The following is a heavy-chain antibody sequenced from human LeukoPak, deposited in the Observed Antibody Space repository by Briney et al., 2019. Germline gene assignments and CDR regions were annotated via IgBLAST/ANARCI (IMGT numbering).Heavy chain of an antibody. D-gene: IGHD2-15*01. CDR1: GYSISSGYY. J-gene: IGHJ4*02. Sequence: SETLSLTCTVSGYSISSGYYWGWIRQPPGKGLEWIGSIFHSGSSFYNPSLKSRVTMSLDTSKNQFSLRLSSVTAADTAVYYCAGDRRYCSGTACYYFAYWGQGTLVTLSS. CDR3: AGDRRYCSGTACYYFAY. CDR2: IFHSGSS. V-gene: IGHV4-38-2*02.